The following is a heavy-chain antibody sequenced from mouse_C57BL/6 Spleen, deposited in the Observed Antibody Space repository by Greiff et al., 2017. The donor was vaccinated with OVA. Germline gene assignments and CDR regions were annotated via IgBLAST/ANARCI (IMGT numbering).Heavy chain of an antibody. D-gene: IGHD1-1*01. CDR3: ARGIPYYYGSSYFDY. Sequence: VQLKESGPELVKPGASVKMSCKASGYTFTDYNMHWVKQSHGKSLEWIGYINPNNGGTSYNQKFKGKATLTVNKSSSTAYMELRSLTSEDSAVYYCARGIPYYYGSSYFDYWGQGTTLTVSS. J-gene: IGHJ2*01. V-gene: IGHV1-22*01. CDR1: GYTFTDYN. CDR2: INPNNGGT.